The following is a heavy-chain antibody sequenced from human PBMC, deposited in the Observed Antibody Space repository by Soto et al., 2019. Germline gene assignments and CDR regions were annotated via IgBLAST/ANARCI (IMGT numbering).Heavy chain of an antibody. D-gene: IGHD3-16*02. CDR1: GYTFTSFG. V-gene: IGHV1-18*01. J-gene: IGHJ4*02. CDR2: ISTSKGNP. CDR3: AARYPPFDF. Sequence: QVQLVQSGPEVKKPGASVKVSCKTSGYTFTSFGIAWVRQAPGQGLEWMGWISTSKGNPNYAQKFQGRVTMTTDTPTCAAYMELRSLRSDDTALYYCAARYPPFDFWGQGTLYTVSS.